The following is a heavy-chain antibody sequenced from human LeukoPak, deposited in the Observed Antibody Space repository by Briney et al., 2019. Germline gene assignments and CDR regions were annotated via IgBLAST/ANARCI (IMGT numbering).Heavy chain of an antibody. Sequence: GGSLRLSCAASGFTFSSYAMSWVRQAPGKGLEWVSGISGSGGSTYYADSVKGRFTISRDDSTNTLFLQMNRLRADDTAFYYCAKDESPIWEYFDYWGQGTLVTVSS. D-gene: IGHD1-26*01. V-gene: IGHV3-23*01. CDR2: ISGSGGST. J-gene: IGHJ4*02. CDR3: AKDESPIWEYFDY. CDR1: GFTFSSYA.